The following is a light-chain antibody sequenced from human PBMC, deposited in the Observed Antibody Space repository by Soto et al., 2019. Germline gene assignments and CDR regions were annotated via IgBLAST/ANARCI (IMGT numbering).Light chain of an antibody. J-gene: IGKJ1*01. CDR2: DAS. Sequence: EIVLTQSPGTLSLSPGERATLSCRASQSFSSYLAWYQQKPGQAPRLLIFDASNRATGTPARFSGSGSGTDFTLTISSLEPEDFAVYYCQQRSNWPWTFGQGTRVEIK. CDR3: QQRSNWPWT. V-gene: IGKV3-11*01. CDR1: QSFSSY.